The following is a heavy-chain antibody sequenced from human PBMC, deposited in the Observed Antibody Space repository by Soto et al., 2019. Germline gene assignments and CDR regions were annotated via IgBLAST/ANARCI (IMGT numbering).Heavy chain of an antibody. CDR3: ARYYDFWSGYYYYYYGMDV. CDR2: IKQDGSEK. Sequence: EVQLVESGGGLVQPGGSLRLSCAASGFTCSSYWMSWVRQAPGKGLECVATIKQDGSEKYYVDAVKGRFTISRDNAKNSLYLPMNSLRAEDTAVYYCARYYDFWSGYYYYYYGMDVWGQGTTVTVSS. CDR1: GFTCSSYW. V-gene: IGHV3-7*03. J-gene: IGHJ6*02. D-gene: IGHD3-3*01.